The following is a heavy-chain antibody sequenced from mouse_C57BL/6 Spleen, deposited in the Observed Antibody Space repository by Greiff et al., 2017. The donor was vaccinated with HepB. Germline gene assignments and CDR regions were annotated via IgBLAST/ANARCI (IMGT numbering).Heavy chain of an antibody. CDR3: ARSFYYDYTAWFAY. J-gene: IGHJ3*01. V-gene: IGHV5-17*01. Sequence: EVKLMESGGGLVKPGGSLKLSCAASGFTFSDYGMHWVRQAPEKGLEWVAYISSGSSTIYYADTLKGRFTISRDNAKNTLFLQMTSLRSEDTAMYYCARSFYYDYTAWFAYWGQGTLVTVSA. CDR2: ISSGSSTI. D-gene: IGHD2-4*01. CDR1: GFTFSDYG.